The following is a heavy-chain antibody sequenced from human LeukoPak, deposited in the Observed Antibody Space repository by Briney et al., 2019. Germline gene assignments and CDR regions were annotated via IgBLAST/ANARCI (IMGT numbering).Heavy chain of an antibody. J-gene: IGHJ4*02. CDR2: TYYRSKWYS. CDR1: GDRVSSISAS. CDR3: ARDNVYAGIPVAGFDF. Sequence: SQTLSLTCVISGDRVSSISASWNWIRQSPSRGLEWLGRTYYRSKWYSDYAVSVKSRITVNADTSKNQFSLYLKSVTPEDTAVYYCARDNVYAGIPVAGFDFWGQGTLVTASS. D-gene: IGHD6-19*01. V-gene: IGHV6-1*01.